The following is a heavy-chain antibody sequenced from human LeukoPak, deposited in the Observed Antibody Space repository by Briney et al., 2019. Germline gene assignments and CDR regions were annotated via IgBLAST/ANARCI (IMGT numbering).Heavy chain of an antibody. Sequence: GASVKVSCKASGGTFSSYAISWVRQAPGQGLEWMGGINTNTGNPTYAQGFTGRFVFSLDTSVSTAYLQISSLKAEDTAVYYCARDAMVYASVYYMDVWGKGTTVTVSS. D-gene: IGHD2-8*01. V-gene: IGHV7-4-1*02. J-gene: IGHJ6*03. CDR3: ARDAMVYASVYYMDV. CDR1: GGTFSSYA. CDR2: INTNTGNP.